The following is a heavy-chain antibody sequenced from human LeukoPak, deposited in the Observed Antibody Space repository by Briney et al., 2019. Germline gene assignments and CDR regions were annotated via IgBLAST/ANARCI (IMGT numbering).Heavy chain of an antibody. D-gene: IGHD4-17*01. CDR2: IAYDGSNK. CDR3: ARGSDYGDYRGGFDY. V-gene: IGHV3-30*14. Sequence: GGSLRLSCAASAFSFSTSEMHWVRQAPGKGLEWVAVIAYDGSNKYYADSVKGRFTISRDNSKNTLYLQMNSLRAEDTAVYYCARGSDYGDYRGGFDYWGQGTLVTVSS. CDR1: AFSFSTSE. J-gene: IGHJ4*02.